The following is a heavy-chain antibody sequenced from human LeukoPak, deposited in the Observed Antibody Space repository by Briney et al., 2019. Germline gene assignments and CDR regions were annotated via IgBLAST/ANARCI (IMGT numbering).Heavy chain of an antibody. D-gene: IGHD3-3*01. Sequence: GASVKVSCKASGYTFTSYGISWVRQAPGQGLEWMGWISAYNGNTNYAQKLQGRVTMTTDTSTSTAYMELRSLRSDDTAVYYCARAITIFGVVIISEFDYWGQGTLVTVPS. CDR2: ISAYNGNT. CDR1: GYTFTSYG. CDR3: ARAITIFGVVIISEFDY. V-gene: IGHV1-18*01. J-gene: IGHJ4*02.